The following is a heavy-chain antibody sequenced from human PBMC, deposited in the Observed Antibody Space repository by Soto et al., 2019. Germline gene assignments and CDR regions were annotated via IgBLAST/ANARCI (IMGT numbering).Heavy chain of an antibody. CDR2: IYYSGST. D-gene: IGHD6-13*01. CDR1: GGSISSYY. CDR3: ARDKGKAEVYAY. V-gene: IGHV4-59*01. J-gene: IGHJ4*02. Sequence: SSETLSLTCTVSGGSISSYYWSWIRQPPGKGLEWIGYIYYSGSTNYNPSLKSRVTISVDTSKNQFSLKLSSVTAADTAVYYCARDKGKAEVYAYWGQGTLVTVSS.